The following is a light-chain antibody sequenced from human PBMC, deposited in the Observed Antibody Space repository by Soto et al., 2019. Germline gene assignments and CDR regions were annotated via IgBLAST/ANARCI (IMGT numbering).Light chain of an antibody. J-gene: IGKJ2*01. CDR3: QQYGSSPYT. CDR1: QSLSSSY. V-gene: IGKV3-20*01. Sequence: EIVLTQSPGTLSLSPGEGATLSCRASQSLSSSYLAWYQQKPGQAPRLLIYGASSRVTGIPDRFSSSGSGTDFSLTISRLEPEDFAVYYCQQYGSSPYTFGQGTKLEIK. CDR2: GAS.